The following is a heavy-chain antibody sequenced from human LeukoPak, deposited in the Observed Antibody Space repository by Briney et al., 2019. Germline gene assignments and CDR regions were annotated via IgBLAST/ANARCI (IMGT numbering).Heavy chain of an antibody. J-gene: IGHJ4*02. CDR3: ARDLGYSTSWYDFAY. V-gene: IGHV3-7*01. Sequence: GGSLRLSCAASGFTFSSYAMSWVRQAPGKGLEWVANIKQEGSGKYYVDSVKGRFTISRDNSKNSLYLQMNSLRFEDTAVYFCARDLGYSTSWYDFAYWGQGALVTVSS. CDR1: GFTFSSYA. CDR2: IKQEGSGK. D-gene: IGHD6-13*01.